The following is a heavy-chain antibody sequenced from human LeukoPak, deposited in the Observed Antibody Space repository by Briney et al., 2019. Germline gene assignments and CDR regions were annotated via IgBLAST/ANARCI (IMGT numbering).Heavy chain of an antibody. Sequence: GGSLRLSCTASGFTFSSYGIHWVRQAPGKGLEWVAFIRYDGSHKYYADSVKGRFTISRDNSKNTLYLQMNSLRAEDTAVYYSAKEGGEKILTSSFDYWGQGTLVTISS. CDR2: IRYDGSHK. CDR1: GFTFSSYG. CDR3: AKEGGEKILTSSFDY. J-gene: IGHJ4*02. D-gene: IGHD2-15*01. V-gene: IGHV3-30*02.